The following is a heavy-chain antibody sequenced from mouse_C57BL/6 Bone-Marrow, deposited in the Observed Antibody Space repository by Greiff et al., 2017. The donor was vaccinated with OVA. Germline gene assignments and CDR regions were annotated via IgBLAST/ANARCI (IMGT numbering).Heavy chain of an antibody. D-gene: IGHD2-3*01. J-gene: IGHJ1*03. CDR1: GYTFTNYW. CDR2: IYPGGGYT. Sequence: VNVVESGAELVRPGTSVKMSCKASGYTFTNYWIGWAKQRPGHGLEWIGDIYPGGGYTNYNEKFKGKATLTADKSSSTAYMQFSSLTSEDSAIYYCARQDDYWYFDVWGTGTTVTVSS. CDR3: ARQDDYWYFDV. V-gene: IGHV1-63*01.